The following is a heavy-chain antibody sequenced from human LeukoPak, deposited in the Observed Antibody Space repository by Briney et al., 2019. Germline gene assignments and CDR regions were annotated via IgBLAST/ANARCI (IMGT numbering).Heavy chain of an antibody. Sequence: SVKVSCKASGYTFTSYGISWVRQAPGQGLEWMGWIRAYNGNTNYAQKLQGRVTMTTDTSTSTAYMELRSLRSDDTAVYYCARDRRIGYCSSTSCLSEDAGANYYGMDVWGQGTTVTVSS. CDR2: IRAYNGNT. CDR1: GYTFTSYG. J-gene: IGHJ6*02. V-gene: IGHV1-18*01. CDR3: ARDRRIGYCSSTSCLSEDAGANYYGMDV. D-gene: IGHD2-2*01.